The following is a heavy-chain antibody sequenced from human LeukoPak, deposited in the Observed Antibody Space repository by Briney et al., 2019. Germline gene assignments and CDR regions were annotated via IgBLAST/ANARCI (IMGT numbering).Heavy chain of an antibody. Sequence: GGSLRLSCAAPGFTFSSYAMHWVRQAPGKGLEWVAVISYDGSNKYYAGSVKGRFTISRDNSKNTLYLQMNSLRAEDTAVYYCARVVYSSSSFDYWGQGTLVTVSS. CDR3: ARVVYSSSSFDY. CDR2: ISYDGSNK. D-gene: IGHD6-6*01. V-gene: IGHV3-30-3*01. CDR1: GFTFSSYA. J-gene: IGHJ4*02.